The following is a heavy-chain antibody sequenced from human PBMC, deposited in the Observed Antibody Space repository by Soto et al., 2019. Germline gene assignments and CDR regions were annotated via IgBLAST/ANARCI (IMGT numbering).Heavy chain of an antibody. CDR2: IKQDGSET. D-gene: IGHD6-19*01. CDR3: ARVDDSAWYTRDY. V-gene: IGHV3-7*01. J-gene: IGHJ4*02. CDR1: GFTFSSYW. Sequence: DVQLVESGGGLVQSGGSLRLSCGASGFTFSSYWMNWVRQAPGKGLEWVANIKQDGSETSYVDSVKGRFTISRDNAKNSLYLQMNSLRAEDTAVYYCARVDDSAWYTRDYWGQGTLVTVSS.